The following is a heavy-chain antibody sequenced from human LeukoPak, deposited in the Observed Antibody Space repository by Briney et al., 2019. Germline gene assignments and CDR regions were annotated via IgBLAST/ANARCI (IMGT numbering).Heavy chain of an antibody. V-gene: IGHV1-2*06. CDR1: GYTFTSYA. Sequence: ASVKVSCKASGYTFTSYAMNWVRQAPGQGVEWMGRINPNSGGTNYAQKFQGRVTMTRDTSISTAYMELSRLRSDDTAVYYCARVAAMVRGVIILYHFDYWGQGTLVTVSS. J-gene: IGHJ4*02. CDR2: INPNSGGT. D-gene: IGHD3-10*01. CDR3: ARVAAMVRGVIILYHFDY.